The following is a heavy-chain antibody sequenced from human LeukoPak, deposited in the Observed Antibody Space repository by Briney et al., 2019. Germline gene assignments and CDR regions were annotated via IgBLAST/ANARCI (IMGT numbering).Heavy chain of an antibody. CDR3: SKKGQNEDYGKPD. V-gene: IGHV3-23*01. CDR2: ITNSGGST. Sequence: GGSLRLSCAASGFTFSIYAMTWVRQAPGKGLEWVSGITNSGGSTYYADSVKGRFTISRDNSRSTLYLQMNSLRAEDTAVYYCSKKGQNEDYGKPDWGQGTLVTVSS. D-gene: IGHD4-17*01. CDR1: GFTFSIYA. J-gene: IGHJ4*02.